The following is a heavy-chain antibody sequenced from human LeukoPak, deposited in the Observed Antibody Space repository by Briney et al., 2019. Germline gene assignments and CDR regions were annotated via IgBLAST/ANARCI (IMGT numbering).Heavy chain of an antibody. D-gene: IGHD3-10*01. Sequence: QPGRSLRLSCAASGFTFSHYGVHWVRQAPGKGLEWVAVISYDGSNKYYVESVKGRFTISRDNSKNTVYLQMNSLKTEDTAVYYCTTGFGELLVPEFASDYWGQGTLVTVSS. CDR3: TTGFGELLVPEFASDY. CDR2: ISYDGSNK. CDR1: GFTFSHYG. J-gene: IGHJ4*02. V-gene: IGHV3-30*03.